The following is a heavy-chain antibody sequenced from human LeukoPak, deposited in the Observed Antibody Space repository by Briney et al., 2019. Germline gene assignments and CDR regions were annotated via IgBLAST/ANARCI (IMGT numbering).Heavy chain of an antibody. J-gene: IGHJ6*04. V-gene: IGHV3-48*03. D-gene: IGHD3-10*02. CDR2: ISSSGSTI. CDR1: GFTFSSYE. Sequence: GGSLRLSCAASGFTFSSYEMNWVRQAPGKGLEWVSYISSSGSTIYYADSVKGRFTISRDNAKNSLYLQMNRLRAEHTAVYYCAELGITMIGGVWGKGTTVTISS. CDR3: AELGITMIGGV.